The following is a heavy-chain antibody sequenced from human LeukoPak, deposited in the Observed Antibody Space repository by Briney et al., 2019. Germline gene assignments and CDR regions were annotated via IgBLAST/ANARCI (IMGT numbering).Heavy chain of an antibody. J-gene: IGHJ5*02. Sequence: ASVKVSCKASGYTFTRFGITWVRQAPGQGLEWMGWISAYNGNTNYAKKFQGRVTMTTDTSTATAHMELRALRSDDTAVYYCARVGKAGYDFWTGYYAWFDPWGQGTQVTVSS. CDR2: ISAYNGNT. D-gene: IGHD3-3*01. CDR1: GYTFTRFG. CDR3: ARVGKAGYDFWTGYYAWFDP. V-gene: IGHV1-18*01.